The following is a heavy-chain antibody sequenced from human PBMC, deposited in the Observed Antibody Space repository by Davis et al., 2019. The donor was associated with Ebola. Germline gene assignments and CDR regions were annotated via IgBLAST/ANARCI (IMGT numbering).Heavy chain of an antibody. CDR1: GFSISDYY. V-gene: IGHV3-69-1*02. J-gene: IGHJ4*02. D-gene: IGHD2-8*02. Sequence: GESLKISCAASGFSISDYYMSWIRQAPGRGLEWVSFIDEKGAKFHADSVRGRFTISRDNAKNTLYLQMHSLRAEDTAVYYCARSLVLVPGRPKRQFDSWGQGTLVTVSS. CDR3: ARSLVLVPGRPKRQFDS. CDR2: IDEKGAK.